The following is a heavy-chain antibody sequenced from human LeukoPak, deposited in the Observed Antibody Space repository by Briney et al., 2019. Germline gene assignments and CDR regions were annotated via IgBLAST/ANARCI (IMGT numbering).Heavy chain of an antibody. CDR1: GYTFTSYY. Sequence: GASVKVSCKASGYTFTSYYIHWVRQAPGQGLEWMGGIIPIFGTANYAQKFQGRVTITTDESTSTAYMELSSLRSEDTAVYYCARASDFWSGPTNDYWGQGTLVTVSS. J-gene: IGHJ4*02. V-gene: IGHV1-69*05. D-gene: IGHD3-3*01. CDR3: ARASDFWSGPTNDY. CDR2: IIPIFGTA.